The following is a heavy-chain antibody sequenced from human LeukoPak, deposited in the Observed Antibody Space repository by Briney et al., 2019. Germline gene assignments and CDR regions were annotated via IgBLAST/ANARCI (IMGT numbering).Heavy chain of an antibody. CDR3: ARGIAYYDFWSGLSMDV. J-gene: IGHJ6*03. D-gene: IGHD3-3*01. CDR2: MNPNSGNT. Sequence: ASVKVSCKASGCTFTSYDINWVRQATGQGLEWMGWMNPNSGNTGYAQKFQGRVTITRNTSISTAYMELSSLRSEDTAVYYCARGIAYYDFWSGLSMDVWGKGTTVTVSS. CDR1: GCTFTSYD. V-gene: IGHV1-8*03.